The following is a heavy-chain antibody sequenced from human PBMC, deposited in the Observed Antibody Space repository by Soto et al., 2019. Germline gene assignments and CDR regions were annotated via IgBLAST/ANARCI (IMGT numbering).Heavy chain of an antibody. Sequence: GRSLRLSCAASGFTFSSYWIHWVRQAPGKGLVWVSRINSDGSSTSYADSVKGRFTISRDNAKNTLYLQMNSLRAEDTAVYYCARVRITMGYAFDIWGQGTMVTVSS. D-gene: IGHD3-10*01. CDR1: GFTFSSYW. J-gene: IGHJ3*02. CDR3: ARVRITMGYAFDI. CDR2: INSDGSST. V-gene: IGHV3-74*01.